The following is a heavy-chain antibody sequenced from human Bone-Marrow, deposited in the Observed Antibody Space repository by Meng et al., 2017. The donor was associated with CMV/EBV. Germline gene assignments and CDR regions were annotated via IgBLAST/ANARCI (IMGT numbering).Heavy chain of an antibody. D-gene: IGHD1-26*01. CDR3: ARGKVGGSYYLRSFDL. V-gene: IGHV4-34*01. CDR2: INHSGST. J-gene: IGHJ2*01. Sequence: SETLSLTCAVYGGSFSGYYWSWIRQPPGKGLEWIGEINHSGSTNYNPSLKSRVTISVDTSKNQFSLKLSSVTAADTAVYYCARGKVGGSYYLRSFDLWGRGTLVTVSS. CDR1: GGSFSGYY.